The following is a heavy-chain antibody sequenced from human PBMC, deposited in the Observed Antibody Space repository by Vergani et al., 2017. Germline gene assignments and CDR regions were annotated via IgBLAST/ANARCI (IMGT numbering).Heavy chain of an antibody. CDR3: ARDLLVFLEWSKSAYYYYGMDV. CDR1: GFTFSSYE. Sequence: EVQLVESGGGLVQPGGSLRLSCAASGFTFSSYEMNWVRQAPGKGLEWVSYISSSGSTIYYADSVKGRFTISRDNAKNSLYLQMNSLRAEDTAVYYCARDLLVFLEWSKSAYYYYGMDVWGQGTTVTVSS. J-gene: IGHJ6*02. V-gene: IGHV3-48*03. D-gene: IGHD3-3*02. CDR2: ISSSGSTI.